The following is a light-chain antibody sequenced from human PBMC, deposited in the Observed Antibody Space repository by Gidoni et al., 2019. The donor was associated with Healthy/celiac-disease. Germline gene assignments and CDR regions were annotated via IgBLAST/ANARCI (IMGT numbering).Light chain of an antibody. Sequence: SVLTQPPSVSGAPGQRVTISCTGSSSNIGAGYDVHGYQQLPGTAPKLLIYGNSNRPSGVPDRFSGSKSGTSASLAITGLQAEDEADYYCQSYDSSLSGSRVFGTGTKVTVL. CDR3: QSYDSSLSGSRV. V-gene: IGLV1-40*01. CDR2: GNS. CDR1: SSNIGAGYD. J-gene: IGLJ1*01.